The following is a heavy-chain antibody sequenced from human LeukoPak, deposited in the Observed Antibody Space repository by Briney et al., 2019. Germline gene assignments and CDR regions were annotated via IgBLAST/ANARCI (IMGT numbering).Heavy chain of an antibody. CDR1: GVSISSSNYY. J-gene: IGHJ4*02. V-gene: IGHV4-39*01. CDR3: ARHEAQDFGY. Sequence: SETLSLTCTVSGVSISSSNYYWGWIRQPPGKGLEWIGSIYYSGTTYYSSSLKSRVIISVDTSKNQFSLKLSSVTATDTAVYYCARHEAQDFGYWGQGTLVTVSS. CDR2: IYYSGTT.